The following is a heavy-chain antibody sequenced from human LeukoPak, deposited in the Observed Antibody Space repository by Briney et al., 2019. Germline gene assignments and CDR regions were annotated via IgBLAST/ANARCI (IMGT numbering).Heavy chain of an antibody. Sequence: GGSLRLSCAASGFTFSSYSMNWVRQAPGKGLEWVSYISSDSSNIFYADSFKGRFTISRDNAQNSLYLQMNSLRVEDTAVFYCARDPPGAHFDYWGQGTLVTVSS. CDR3: ARDPPGAHFDY. J-gene: IGHJ4*02. D-gene: IGHD7-27*01. CDR2: ISSDSSNI. CDR1: GFTFSSYS. V-gene: IGHV3-21*01.